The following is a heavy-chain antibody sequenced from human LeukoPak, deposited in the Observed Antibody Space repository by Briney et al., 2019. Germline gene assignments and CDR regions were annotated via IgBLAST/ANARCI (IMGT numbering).Heavy chain of an antibody. CDR3: ARDPQKQQLVFDY. Sequence: GSLRLSCAASGFTFSSYWMSWVRQAPGKGLEWVANIKQDGSEKYYVDSVKGRFTISRDNAKNLLYLQMNSLRAEDTAVYYCARDPQKQQLVFDYWGQGTLVTVSS. V-gene: IGHV3-7*01. CDR1: GFTFSSYW. D-gene: IGHD6-13*01. J-gene: IGHJ4*02. CDR2: IKQDGSEK.